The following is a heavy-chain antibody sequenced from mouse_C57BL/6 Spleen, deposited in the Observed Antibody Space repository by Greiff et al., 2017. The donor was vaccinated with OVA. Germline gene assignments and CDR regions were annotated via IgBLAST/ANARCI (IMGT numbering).Heavy chain of an antibody. CDR1: GYTFTDYN. V-gene: IGHV1-18*01. Sequence: LVEPGASVKIPCKASGYTFTDYNMDWVKQSHGKSLEWIGDINPNNGGTIYNQKFKGKATLTVDKSSSTAYMELRSLTSEDTAVYYCARGSYYYGSSYFDYWGQGTTLTVSS. J-gene: IGHJ2*01. CDR3: ARGSYYYGSSYFDY. CDR2: INPNNGGT. D-gene: IGHD1-1*01.